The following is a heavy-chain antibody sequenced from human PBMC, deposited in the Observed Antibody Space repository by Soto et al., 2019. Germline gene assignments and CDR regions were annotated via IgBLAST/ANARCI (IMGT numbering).Heavy chain of an antibody. CDR2: IYPGDSDT. V-gene: IGHV5-51*01. CDR3: ARVGDVVVPAAIPAYYYMDV. D-gene: IGHD2-2*01. CDR1: GYSFTSYW. J-gene: IGHJ6*03. Sequence: GESLKISCKGSGYSFTSYWIGWVRQMPGKGLEWMGIIYPGDSDTRYSPSLQGQVTISADKSISTAYLQWSSLKASDTAMYYCARVGDVVVPAAIPAYYYMDVWGKGTTVTVSS.